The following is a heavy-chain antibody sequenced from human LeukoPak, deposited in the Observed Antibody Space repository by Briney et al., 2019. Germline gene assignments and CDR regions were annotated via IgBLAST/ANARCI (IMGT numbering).Heavy chain of an antibody. V-gene: IGHV4-39*01. CDR2: IHYTGIT. CDR3: VSRRGDGDYRPDY. CDR1: GGSITSSKYS. D-gene: IGHD4-17*01. Sequence: KPSETLSLTCTVSGGSITSSKYSWGWLRQPPGKGLEWIGSIHYTGITYYNPSLKTRITISVDTSKNQFSLTLSSVTAAATSVYYCVSRRGDGDYRPDYWGQGTLVTVSS. J-gene: IGHJ4*02.